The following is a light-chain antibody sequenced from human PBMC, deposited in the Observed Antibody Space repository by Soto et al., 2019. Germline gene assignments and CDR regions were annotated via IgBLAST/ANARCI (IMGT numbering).Light chain of an antibody. Sequence: MLLSHSQSTLSLSPGATVALPCRASQSVSGYIGWYQQKPGQAPRLLIYAAYNRATGIPARFSGSGSGTDFTLTICSLEPEDFSVYYCQQRYNWPITFGQGTRLE. CDR3: QQRYNWPIT. J-gene: IGKJ5*01. CDR2: AAY. V-gene: IGKV3-11*01. CDR1: QSVSGY.